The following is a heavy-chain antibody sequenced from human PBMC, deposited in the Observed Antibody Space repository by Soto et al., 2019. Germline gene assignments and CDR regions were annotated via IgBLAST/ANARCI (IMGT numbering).Heavy chain of an antibody. Sequence: ASVKVSCKASGGTFSSYAISWVRQAPGQGLEWMGGIIPIFGTANYAQKFQGRVTITADESTSTAYMELSSLRSEDTAVYYCARATTIFGVAAYGMDVWGQGXTVTVYS. CDR2: IIPIFGTA. CDR1: GGTFSSYA. J-gene: IGHJ6*02. D-gene: IGHD3-3*01. CDR3: ARATTIFGVAAYGMDV. V-gene: IGHV1-69*13.